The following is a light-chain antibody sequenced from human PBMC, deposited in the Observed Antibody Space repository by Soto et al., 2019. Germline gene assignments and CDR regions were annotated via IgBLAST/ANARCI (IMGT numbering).Light chain of an antibody. Sequence: AIQLTQSPSSLSASVGDRVTITCRASQGISSALAWYQQKPGKAPKLLIYDASSLESGVPSRFSGSGSGTEFTLTISSRQPEDFATYYCQQFNSYLPITFGQGTRLEIK. V-gene: IGKV1-13*02. J-gene: IGKJ5*01. CDR1: QGISSA. CDR2: DAS. CDR3: QQFNSYLPIT.